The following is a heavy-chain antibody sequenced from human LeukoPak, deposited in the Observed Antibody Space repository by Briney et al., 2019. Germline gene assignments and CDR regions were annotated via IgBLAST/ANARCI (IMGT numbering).Heavy chain of an antibody. CDR3: ALRYSGYDYHDAFDI. V-gene: IGHV1-8*03. CDR1: GYTFTSYD. CDR2: MNPNSGNT. D-gene: IGHD5-12*01. J-gene: IGHJ3*02. Sequence: ASVKVSCKASGYTFTSYDINWVRQATGQGLEWVGWMNPNSGNTGYAQKFQGRVTITRNTSISTAYMELSSLRSEDTAVYYCALRYSGYDYHDAFDIWGQGTMVTVSS.